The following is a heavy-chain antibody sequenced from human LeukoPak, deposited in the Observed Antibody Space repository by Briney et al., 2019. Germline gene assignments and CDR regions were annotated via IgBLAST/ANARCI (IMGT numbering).Heavy chain of an antibody. J-gene: IGHJ4*02. CDR2: IGGSGANT. CDR1: GFTFSNYE. Sequence: PGGSLRLSCATSGFTFSNYEMSWVRQTPGKGLEWVSAIGGSGANTYYADSVKGRFTISRDNSKSTLSLQMNFLRAEDTAVYYCTKDSSVPFGITDWGQGTLVTVSS. CDR3: TKDSSVPFGITD. D-gene: IGHD5/OR15-5a*01. V-gene: IGHV3-23*01.